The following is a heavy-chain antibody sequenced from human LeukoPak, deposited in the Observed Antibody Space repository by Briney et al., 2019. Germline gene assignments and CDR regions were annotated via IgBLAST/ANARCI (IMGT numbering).Heavy chain of an antibody. J-gene: IGHJ4*02. CDR3: ARVVWSSSWYFDY. V-gene: IGHV4-61*01. D-gene: IGHD6-13*01. CDR2: IYYSGST. CDR1: GGSISSSSYY. Sequence: SETLSLTCTVSGGSISSSSYYWSWIRQPPGKGLEWIGYIYYSGSTNYNPSLKSRVTISVDTSKNQFSLKLSSVTAADTAVYYCARVVWSSSWYFDYWGQGTLVTVSS.